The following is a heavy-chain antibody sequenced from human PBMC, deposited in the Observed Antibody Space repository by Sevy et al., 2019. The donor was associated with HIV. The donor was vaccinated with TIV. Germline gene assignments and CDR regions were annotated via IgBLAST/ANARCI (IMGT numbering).Heavy chain of an antibody. D-gene: IGHD6-13*01. V-gene: IGHV4-59*01. CDR1: GGSINLYF. J-gene: IGHJ4*02. Sequence: SETLSLTCTVSGGSINLYFWSWIRQPPGKGLEWIGYIYSSGSTNYNPSLKSRVSISVDTSQTRFSLKLTSVTAADTAVYYCARESIGAVGDFAHWGQGTLVTVSS. CDR2: IYSSGST. CDR3: ARESIGAVGDFAH.